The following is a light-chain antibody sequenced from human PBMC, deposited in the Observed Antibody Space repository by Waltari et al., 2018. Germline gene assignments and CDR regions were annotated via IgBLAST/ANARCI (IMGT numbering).Light chain of an antibody. V-gene: IGLV2-23*03. CDR1: SSDAGSYNL. CDR3: CSYAGSSTFPYV. J-gene: IGLJ1*01. CDR2: EGN. Sequence: QSALTQPASVSGSPGQPLTISCPGTSSDAGSYNLVSWYQQHPGKAPKLMIYEGNKRPSGVSNRFSGSKSGNTASLTISGLQAEDEADYYCCSYAGSSTFPYVFGTGTKVTVL.